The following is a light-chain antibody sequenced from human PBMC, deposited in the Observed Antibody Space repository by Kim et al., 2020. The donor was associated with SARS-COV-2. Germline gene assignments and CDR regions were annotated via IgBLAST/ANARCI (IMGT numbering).Light chain of an antibody. CDR3: QVLDTVGDHRVV. V-gene: IGLV3-21*04. J-gene: IGLJ2*01. CDR1: NIDDKS. Sequence: PGKPARISCGGNNIDDKSVLWYQQKPGRAPVLVMYFDDDRPSGIPERFSGSNSGNTATLTISRVEAADEADYYCQVLDTVGDHRVVFGGGTQLTVL. CDR2: FDD.